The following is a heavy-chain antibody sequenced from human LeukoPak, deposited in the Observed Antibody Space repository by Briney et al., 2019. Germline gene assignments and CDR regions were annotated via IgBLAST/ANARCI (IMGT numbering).Heavy chain of an antibody. J-gene: IGHJ4*02. Sequence: SETLSLTCTVSGGSISSGGYYWGWIRQPPGKGLEWIGSSHYSGSNYYNPSLKSRVTISVDTSKNQFSLSLSSVTAADTAVYYCARLSRYYDRCGYFFEDYWGQGTLATVSS. V-gene: IGHV4-39*01. CDR3: ARLSRYYDRCGYFFEDY. CDR2: SHYSGSN. CDR1: GGSISSGGYY. D-gene: IGHD3-22*01.